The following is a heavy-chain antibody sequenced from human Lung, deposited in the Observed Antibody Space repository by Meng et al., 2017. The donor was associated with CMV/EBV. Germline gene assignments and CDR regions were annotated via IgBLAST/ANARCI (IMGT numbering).Heavy chain of an antibody. Sequence: GESXKISCVASGFTFSSYWMHWVRQAPGKGLVWVSRIKSDGSSSAYADSARGRFTISRDNAKNTLYLQMNSLRADDTAVYYCARENYRQYYYYGMDVWGQGXTVTVSS. CDR2: IKSDGSSS. J-gene: IGHJ6*02. CDR3: ARENYRQYYYYGMDV. V-gene: IGHV3-74*01. D-gene: IGHD1-7*01. CDR1: GFTFSSYW.